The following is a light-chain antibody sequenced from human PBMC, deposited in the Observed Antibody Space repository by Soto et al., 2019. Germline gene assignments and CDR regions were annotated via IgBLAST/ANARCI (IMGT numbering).Light chain of an antibody. J-gene: IGLJ2*01. CDR2: DNN. CDR1: SSNIGNNY. Sequence: QSVLTQPPSVSATPGQAVTISCSGSSSNIGNNYVSWYQQSPGTAPKLLIYDNNQRPSGVPDRFSGSKSGTSASLAISGLQSEDEADYYCAAWDDSLNGFVVFGGGTKLTVL. V-gene: IGLV1-44*01. CDR3: AAWDDSLNGFVV.